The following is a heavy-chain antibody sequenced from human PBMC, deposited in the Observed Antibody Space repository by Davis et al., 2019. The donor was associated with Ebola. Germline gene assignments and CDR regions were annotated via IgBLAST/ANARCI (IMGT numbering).Heavy chain of an antibody. CDR3: ARGRGHYESSGGDF. D-gene: IGHD3-22*01. Sequence: ASVKVSCKASGYTFTSYYMHWVRQAPGQGLEWMGIINPSGGSTSYAQKFQGRVTITADESTSTAYMELSSLRSEDTAVYYCARGRGHYESSGGDFWGQGTLVTVSS. CDR1: GYTFTSYY. V-gene: IGHV1-46*01. J-gene: IGHJ4*02. CDR2: INPSGGST.